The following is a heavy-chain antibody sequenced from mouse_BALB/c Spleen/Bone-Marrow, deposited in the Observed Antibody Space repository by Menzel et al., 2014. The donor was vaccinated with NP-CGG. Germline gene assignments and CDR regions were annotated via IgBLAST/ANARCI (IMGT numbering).Heavy chain of an antibody. J-gene: IGHJ2*01. CDR1: GYTFTSYW. CDR3: TRDSANYSDY. Sequence: QVQLQQSEAELVRPGASVKLSCKASGYTFTSYWINWVKQRPGQGLEWIGNIYPSDSYTNYNQKFKDKATLTVDKSSSTAYMQLSSPTSEDSAVYYCTRDSANYSDYWGQGTTLTVSS. CDR2: IYPSDSYT. V-gene: IGHV1-69*02.